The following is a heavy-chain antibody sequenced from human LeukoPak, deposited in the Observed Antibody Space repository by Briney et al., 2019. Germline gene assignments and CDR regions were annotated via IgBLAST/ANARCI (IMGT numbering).Heavy chain of an antibody. CDR1: GYTITELS. CDR2: FDPEDGET. Sequence: ASVKVSCKVSGYTITELSMHWVRQAPGKGLEWMGGFDPEDGETIYAQKFQGRVTMTEDTSTDTAYMELSSLRSEDTAVYYCATERQQGYYYDSSGYYYFDYWGQGTLVTVSS. V-gene: IGHV1-24*01. D-gene: IGHD3-22*01. CDR3: ATERQQGYYYDSSGYYYFDY. J-gene: IGHJ4*02.